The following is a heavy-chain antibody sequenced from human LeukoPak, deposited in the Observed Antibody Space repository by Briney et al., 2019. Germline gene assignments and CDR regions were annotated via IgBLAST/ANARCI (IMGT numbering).Heavy chain of an antibody. V-gene: IGHV3-66*01. CDR3: ARDSSSWDAFDI. J-gene: IGHJ3*02. Sequence: PGGSLRLSCAASGFTVSSNYMSWVRQAPGKGMEWVSVIYSGGSTYYADSVKGRFTISRDNSKNTLYLQMNSLRAEDTAVYYCARDSSSWDAFDIWGQGTMVTVSS. D-gene: IGHD6-13*01. CDR2: IYSGGST. CDR1: GFTVSSNY.